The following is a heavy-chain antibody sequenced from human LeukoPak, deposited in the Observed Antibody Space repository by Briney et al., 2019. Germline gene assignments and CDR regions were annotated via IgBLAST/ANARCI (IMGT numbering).Heavy chain of an antibody. CDR1: GFTFDDYA. CDR2: ISWNSGSI. V-gene: IGHV3-9*01. J-gene: IGHJ6*02. D-gene: IGHD6-19*01. CDR3: AKDISSGWDYYYYGMDV. Sequence: GGSLRLSCAASGFTFDDYAMHWVRQAPGKGLEWVSGISWNSGSIGYADSVKGRFTISRDNAKNSLYLQMNSLRAEDTVLYYCAKDISSGWDYYYYGMDVWGQGTTVTVSS.